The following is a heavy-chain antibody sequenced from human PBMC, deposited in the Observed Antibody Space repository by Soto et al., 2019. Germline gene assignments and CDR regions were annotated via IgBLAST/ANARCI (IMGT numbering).Heavy chain of an antibody. CDR2: INHSGST. D-gene: IGHD3-3*01. CDR1: GGPFSGYY. Sequence: SETLSLTCAVYGGPFSGYYWSWIRQPPGKGLEWIGEINHSGSTNYNPSLKSRVTISVDTSKNQFSLKLSSVTAADTAVYYCARARITIFGVVITGEGYYYGMDVWGQGTTVTVSS. CDR3: ARARITIFGVVITGEGYYYGMDV. V-gene: IGHV4-34*01. J-gene: IGHJ6*02.